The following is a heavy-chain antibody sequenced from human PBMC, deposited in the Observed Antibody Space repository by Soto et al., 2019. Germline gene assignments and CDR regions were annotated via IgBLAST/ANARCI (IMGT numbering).Heavy chain of an antibody. Sequence: GASVKVCCKASGYTFTGYYMHWVRQAPGQGLEWMGWINPNSGGTNYAQKLQGRVTMTTDTSTSTAYMELRSLRSDDTAVYYCARDYVVAATLYWFDPWGQGTLVTVSS. CDR3: ARDYVVAATLYWFDP. D-gene: IGHD2-15*01. CDR2: INPNSGGT. V-gene: IGHV1-2*02. J-gene: IGHJ5*02. CDR1: GYTFTGYY.